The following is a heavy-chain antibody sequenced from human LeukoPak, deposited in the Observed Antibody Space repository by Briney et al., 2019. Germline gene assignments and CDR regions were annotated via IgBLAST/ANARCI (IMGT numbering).Heavy chain of an antibody. CDR2: ISYHGNNK. Sequence: PGGSLRLSCAASGFTFSIYGMHWVRQAPGKWLEWVAVISYHGNNKYYADSVKGRFTISRDNSKNTLYLQMNSLRAEDTAVYYCARCPESSGYYYELDSWGQGTLVTVSS. CDR3: ARCPESSGYYYELDS. D-gene: IGHD3-22*01. V-gene: IGHV3-30*03. J-gene: IGHJ4*02. CDR1: GFTFSIYG.